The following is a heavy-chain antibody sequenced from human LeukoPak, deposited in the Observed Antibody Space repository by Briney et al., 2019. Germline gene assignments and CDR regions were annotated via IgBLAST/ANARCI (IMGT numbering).Heavy chain of an antibody. CDR2: ISSSSSDI. D-gene: IGHD2-2*01. Sequence: SGGSLRLSCAASGFTFSSYSMNWVRQAPGKGLEWVSSISSSSSDIYYADSVKGRFTISRDNAKNSLYLQMNSLRAEDTAVYYCARDLKVSKSEVVVVPAALLPSRYYYYGMDVWGQGTTVTVSS. CDR1: GFTFSSYS. V-gene: IGHV3-21*01. CDR3: ARDLKVSKSEVVVVPAALLPSRYYYYGMDV. J-gene: IGHJ6*02.